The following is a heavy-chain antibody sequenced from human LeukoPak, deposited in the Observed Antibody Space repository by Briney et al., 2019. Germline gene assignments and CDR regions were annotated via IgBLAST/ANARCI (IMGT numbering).Heavy chain of an antibody. J-gene: IGHJ6*03. D-gene: IGHD6-13*01. V-gene: IGHV4-59*01. CDR1: GGSISSYY. CDR3: ASMAAPDLNNYYYYYYMDV. CDR2: IYYSGST. Sequence: PSETLSLTCTVSGGSISSYYWSWIRQPPGKGLEWIGYIYYSGSTNYNPSLKSRVTISVDTSKNQFSLKLSSVTAADPAVYYCASMAAPDLNNYYYYYYMDVWGKGTTVTVSS.